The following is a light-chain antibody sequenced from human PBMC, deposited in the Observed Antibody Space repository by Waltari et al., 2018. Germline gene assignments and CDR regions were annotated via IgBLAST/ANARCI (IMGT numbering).Light chain of an antibody. CDR3: SLYMAQGTWV. CDR1: SGSVSMSYY. Sequence: QNVVTQEPSLSVSPGGTVTLTCGLTSGSVSMSYYPSWYQQTPGQSPRTLIYTTNVRASGVPDRFSVSIVGNKAALTITGAQPEDESDYYCSLYMAQGTWVFGGGTKLTVL. CDR2: TTN. V-gene: IGLV8-61*01. J-gene: IGLJ3*02.